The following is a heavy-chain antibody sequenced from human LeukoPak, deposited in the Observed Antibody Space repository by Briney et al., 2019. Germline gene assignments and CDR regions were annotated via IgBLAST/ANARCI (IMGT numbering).Heavy chain of an antibody. Sequence: GGSLRLSCAASGFTFSSYAMSWVRQAPGKGLEWVSAISGSGGSTYYADSVKGRFTISRDSSKNTLYLQMNSLRAEDTAVYYCAKGIYGSGSYSLYYFDYWGQGTLVTVSS. CDR1: GFTFSSYA. D-gene: IGHD3-10*01. V-gene: IGHV3-23*01. CDR2: ISGSGGST. CDR3: AKGIYGSGSYSLYYFDY. J-gene: IGHJ4*02.